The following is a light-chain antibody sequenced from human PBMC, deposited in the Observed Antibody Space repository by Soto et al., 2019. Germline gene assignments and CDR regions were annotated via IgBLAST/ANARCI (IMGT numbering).Light chain of an antibody. J-gene: IGKJ4*01. V-gene: IGKV3-15*01. CDR3: HQYYKWPLT. CDR1: QSAISN. CDR2: DAS. Sequence: EIVMTQSPATLSVSPGERVTLSCRASQSAISNLAWYQQKPGQTPRLLIYDASTRATDIPARFSGSGSGTDFTLTISSLLSEDFAVCYCHQYYKWPLTFGGGTKVEIQ.